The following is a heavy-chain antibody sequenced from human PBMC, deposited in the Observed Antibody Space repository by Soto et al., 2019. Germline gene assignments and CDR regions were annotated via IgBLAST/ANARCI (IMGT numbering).Heavy chain of an antibody. Sequence: EVQLLESGGGLVQPGGSLRLSCAASGFTFSDYAMTWVRQAPGKGLEWVSGISGTGSTYYAGSVRGRFTISRDNSKNTLYLQMSSLRAEDTAVYYCARDLSSGWYRDLGYWGQGILVAVSS. J-gene: IGHJ4*02. D-gene: IGHD6-19*01. CDR3: ARDLSSGWYRDLGY. V-gene: IGHV3-23*01. CDR1: GFTFSDYA. CDR2: ISGTGST.